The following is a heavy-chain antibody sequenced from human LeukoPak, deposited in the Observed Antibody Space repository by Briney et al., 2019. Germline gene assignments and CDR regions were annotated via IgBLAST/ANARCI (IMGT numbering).Heavy chain of an antibody. CDR1: GFTFSHYW. D-gene: IGHD6-13*01. CDR3: ARFIAAPYYFDY. J-gene: IGHJ4*02. V-gene: IGHV3-7*01. CDR2: IKEDGSEK. Sequence: GGSLRLSCAPSGFTFSHYWMSWVRQAPGKGLEWVANIKEDGSEKYYVDSVKGRFTISRDNAKNSLSLQVNSLRAEDTAVYYCARFIAAPYYFDYWGRGTLVTVSS.